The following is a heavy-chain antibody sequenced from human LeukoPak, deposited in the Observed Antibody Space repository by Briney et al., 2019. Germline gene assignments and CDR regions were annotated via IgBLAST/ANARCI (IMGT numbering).Heavy chain of an antibody. CDR2: INSDGTIT. CDR3: ARPGVGFDC. CDR1: GFTFTSYG. J-gene: IGHJ4*02. Sequence: GGSLRLSCAASGFTFTSYGMNWVRQAPGKGLVWLSRINSDGTITSYADSLEGRFTISRDNAKNTVYLQMNSLRTEDTGVYYCARPGVGFDCWGQGALVTVSS. V-gene: IGHV3-74*01.